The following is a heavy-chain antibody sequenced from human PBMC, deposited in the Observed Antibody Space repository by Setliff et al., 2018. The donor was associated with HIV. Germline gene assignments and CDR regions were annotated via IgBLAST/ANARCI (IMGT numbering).Heavy chain of an antibody. CDR2: ISHDGRTT. Sequence: HPGGSLRLSCAASGFTFSNYAIHWVRQAPGKGLEWVAVISHDGRTTYYADSVKGRFTISRDNSKNTLNLQMNSLRAEDTAMYYCAKVGREYNGYDLTFDSWGQGTLVTVSS. J-gene: IGHJ4*02. CDR3: AKVGREYNGYDLTFDS. CDR1: GFTFSNYA. V-gene: IGHV3-30*04. D-gene: IGHD5-12*01.